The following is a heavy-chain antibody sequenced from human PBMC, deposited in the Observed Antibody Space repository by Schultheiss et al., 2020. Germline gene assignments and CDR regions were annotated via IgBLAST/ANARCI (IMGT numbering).Heavy chain of an antibody. D-gene: IGHD3-3*01. CDR3: ARGSAHYDFWSGYYPRYYYYYGMDV. J-gene: IGHJ6*02. Sequence: ASVKVSCKASGYTFTGYYMHWVRQAPGQGLEWMGWINPNSGGTNYAQKFQGRVTITADESTSTAYMELSSLRSEDTAVYYCARGSAHYDFWSGYYPRYYYYYGMDVWGQGTTVTVSS. CDR2: INPNSGGT. V-gene: IGHV1-2*02. CDR1: GYTFTGYY.